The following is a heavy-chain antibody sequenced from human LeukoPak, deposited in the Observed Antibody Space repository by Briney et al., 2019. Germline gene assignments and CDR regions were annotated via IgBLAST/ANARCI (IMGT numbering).Heavy chain of an antibody. CDR2: ISWNSGSI. Sequence: GGSLRLSCAASGFTFDDYATHWVRQAPGKGLEWVSGISWNSGSIGYADSVKGRFTISRDNAKNSLYLQMNSLRAEDTAVYYCAKPYYDFWSGYQSWFDPWGQGTLVTVSS. J-gene: IGHJ5*02. D-gene: IGHD3-3*01. V-gene: IGHV3-9*01. CDR3: AKPYYDFWSGYQSWFDP. CDR1: GFTFDDYA.